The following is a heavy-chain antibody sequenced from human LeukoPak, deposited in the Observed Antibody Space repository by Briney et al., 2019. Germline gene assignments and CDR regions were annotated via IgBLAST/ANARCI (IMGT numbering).Heavy chain of an antibody. V-gene: IGHV3-7*01. Sequence: GGSLSLCCVVSGFTFSSYSMIWVRQAPGKGLQWVANMKKDGSETNYVDSVKGRFTISRDNAKNSLYLQMNSLRAEDTAVYYCGRHRSGSGTYFFYYWGQGTRVSVSS. CDR1: GFTFSSYS. CDR3: GRHRSGSGTYFFYY. D-gene: IGHD3-10*01. J-gene: IGHJ4*02. CDR2: MKKDGSET.